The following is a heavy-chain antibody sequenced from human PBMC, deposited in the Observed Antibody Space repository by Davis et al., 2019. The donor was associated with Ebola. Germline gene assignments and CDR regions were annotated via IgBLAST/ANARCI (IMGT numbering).Heavy chain of an antibody. V-gene: IGHV4-34*01. Sequence: MPSETLSLTCAVYGGSFSGYYWRWIRQPPGKGLEWIGEINHSGSTNYNPSLKSRVTISVDTSKNQFSLKLSSVTAADTAVYYCARARSWGAWFDPWGQGTLVTVSS. J-gene: IGHJ5*02. CDR3: ARARSWGAWFDP. D-gene: IGHD6-13*01. CDR1: GGSFSGYY. CDR2: INHSGST.